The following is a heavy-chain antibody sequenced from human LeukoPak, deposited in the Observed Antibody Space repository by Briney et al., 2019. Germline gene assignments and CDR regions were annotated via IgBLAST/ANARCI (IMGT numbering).Heavy chain of an antibody. Sequence: GGSLRLSCAASEFTFSSYAMHWVRQAPGHGLEWVAAISFDGNNEYYADSVKGRFTISRDNSKNTLYLQMNSLRAEDTAVYYCANIIRKYTSGYYYFDYWGQGTLVTVSS. CDR2: ISFDGNNE. V-gene: IGHV3-30-3*01. CDR1: EFTFSSYA. CDR3: ANIIRKYTSGYYYFDY. D-gene: IGHD6-25*01. J-gene: IGHJ4*02.